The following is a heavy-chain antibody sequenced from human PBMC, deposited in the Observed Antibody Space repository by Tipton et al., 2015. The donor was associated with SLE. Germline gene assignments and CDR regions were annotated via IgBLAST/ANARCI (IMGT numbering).Heavy chain of an antibody. V-gene: IGHV4-4*07. Sequence: TLSLTCTVSNVSITSNHWSWIRQPAGQGLEWIGRMYTSGSTNYNPSFKSRVTMSRGTSKNQFSLNLRSVTAADTAVYYCARLLMAGQGDYFDSWGPGTLVTVSS. CDR1: NVSITSNH. CDR3: ARLLMAGQGDYFDS. CDR2: MYTSGST. D-gene: IGHD2-8*01. J-gene: IGHJ4*02.